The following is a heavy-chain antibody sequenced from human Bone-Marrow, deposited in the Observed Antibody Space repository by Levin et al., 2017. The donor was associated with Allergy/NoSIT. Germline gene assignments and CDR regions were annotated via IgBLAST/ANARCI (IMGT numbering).Heavy chain of an antibody. CDR3: AKDGARFV. CDR2: INSDGSVT. CDR1: GFTFSSYG. V-gene: IGHV3-74*01. D-gene: IGHD3-10*01. J-gene: IGHJ4*02. Sequence: GGSLRLSCAASGFTFSSYGMHWVRQAPGKGPVWVSRINSDGSVTDYADSVEGRFTISRDNAKNTLYLQMNSLRAEDTAVYYCAKDGARFVWGRGTLVTVSS.